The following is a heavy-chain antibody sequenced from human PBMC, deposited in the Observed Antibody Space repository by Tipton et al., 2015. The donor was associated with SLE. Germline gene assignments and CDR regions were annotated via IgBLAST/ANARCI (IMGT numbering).Heavy chain of an antibody. CDR2: ISGSGGST. V-gene: IGHV3-23*01. CDR1: GFTFSSYA. D-gene: IGHD3-10*01. CDR3: VNPGPGGDFDY. Sequence: GSLRLSCAASGFTFSSYAMSWVRRAPGKGLEWVSAISGSGGSTYYADSVRGRFTISRDNSKNTLYLQMNSLRAEDTAVYYCVNPGPGGDFDYWGQGTLVTVSS. J-gene: IGHJ4*02.